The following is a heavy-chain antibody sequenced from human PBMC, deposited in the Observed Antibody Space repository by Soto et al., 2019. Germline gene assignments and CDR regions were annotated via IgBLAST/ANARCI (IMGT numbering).Heavy chain of an antibody. J-gene: IGHJ4*02. CDR1: GDTFSKYA. D-gene: IGHD2-2*01. Sequence: QGQLVQSGAEVQEPGSSVKVSCKASGDTFSKYATTWVRQAPGQGPECMGAIIPIFGTTNYAQKFQGRVTITAAEATSTAYMGLSSLSSDDTAVYYCARVFPAEWVEPGAVRGYFDTWGQGTLVTVSS. CDR2: IIPIFGTT. V-gene: IGHV1-69*01. CDR3: ARVFPAEWVEPGAVRGYFDT.